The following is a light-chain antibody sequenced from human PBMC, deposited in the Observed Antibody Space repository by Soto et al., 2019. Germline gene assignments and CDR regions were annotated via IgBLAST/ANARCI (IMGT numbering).Light chain of an antibody. J-gene: IGKJ4*01. Sequence: DIQMTQSPSTLSASVGDSVTITCRASQSISPWLAWYQQKPGKAPTLLIYKASSLEGGVPSRFSGSGSGTDFNITISSLQPDDFATYYCQQYNNYPLTFGGGTKVDIK. CDR2: KAS. CDR1: QSISPW. V-gene: IGKV1-5*03. CDR3: QQYNNYPLT.